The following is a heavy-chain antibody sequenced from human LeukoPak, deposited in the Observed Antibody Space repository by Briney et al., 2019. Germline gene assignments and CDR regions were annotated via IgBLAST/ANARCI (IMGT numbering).Heavy chain of an antibody. D-gene: IGHD3-22*01. Sequence: PGGSLRLSCAASGFTFSSYWMSWVRQAPGKGLEWVANIKQDGSEKYYGDSVKGRFTISRDNAKNSLYLQMNSLRAEDTAVYYCARVLSYYDSSGYSFDYWGQGTLVTVSS. V-gene: IGHV3-7*01. CDR3: ARVLSYYDSSGYSFDY. CDR1: GFTFSSYW. J-gene: IGHJ4*02. CDR2: IKQDGSEK.